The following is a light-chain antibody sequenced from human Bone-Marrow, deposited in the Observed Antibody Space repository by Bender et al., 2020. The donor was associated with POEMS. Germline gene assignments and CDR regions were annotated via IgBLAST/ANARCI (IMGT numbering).Light chain of an antibody. Sequence: QSVLTQPPSASGTPGQRVTISCSGSSSKFGSYPVNWYQQLPGAAPKLVIFNNSQRPSGVPDRFSGSNSGTSASLATSGILYDDEADCNNAKWEDSLNGGRLGGGTKLTVL. CDR3: AKWEDSLNGGR. V-gene: IGLV1-44*01. J-gene: IGLJ3*02. CDR1: SSKFGSYP. CDR2: NNS.